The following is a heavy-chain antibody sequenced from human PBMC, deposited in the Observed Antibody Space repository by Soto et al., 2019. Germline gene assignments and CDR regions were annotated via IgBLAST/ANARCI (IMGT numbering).Heavy chain of an antibody. CDR1: GGSFSGYY. CDR2: INHSGST. Sequence: SETLSLTCTVYGGSFSGYYWSWIRQPPGKGLEWIGEINHSGSTNYNPSLKSRVTISVDTSKNQFSLKLSSVTAADTAVYYCARVLYSSSSRDWFDPWGQGTLVTVSS. J-gene: IGHJ5*02. V-gene: IGHV4-34*01. CDR3: ARVLYSSSSRDWFDP. D-gene: IGHD6-6*01.